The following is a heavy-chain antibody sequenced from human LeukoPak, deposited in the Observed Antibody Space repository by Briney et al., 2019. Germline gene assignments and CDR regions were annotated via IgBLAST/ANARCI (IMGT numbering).Heavy chain of an antibody. D-gene: IGHD3-22*01. V-gene: IGHV1-69*04. CDR1: GGTFSSYA. J-gene: IGHJ4*02. Sequence: ASVKVSCKASGGTFSSYAISWVRQAPGQGLEWMGRIIPILGIANYAQKFQGRVTITADKSTSTAYMELSSLRSEDTAVYYCARGPLEIGSGYRVGIYYFDYWGQGTLVTVSS. CDR2: IIPILGIA. CDR3: ARGPLEIGSGYRVGIYYFDY.